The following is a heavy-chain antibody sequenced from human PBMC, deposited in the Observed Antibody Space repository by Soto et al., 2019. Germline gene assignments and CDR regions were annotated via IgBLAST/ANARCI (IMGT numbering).Heavy chain of an antibody. D-gene: IGHD5-12*01. V-gene: IGHV4-59*01. Sequence: PSETLSLTCTVSGGSINNNFWGWIRQPPGKGLEWIGYVYYDGHTDYNPSLESRVTIAVDTSKNQFSLRLTSVTAADTAVYYCARGLFGGYCLDYWGQGALVTVSS. J-gene: IGHJ4*02. CDR2: VYYDGHT. CDR1: GGSINNNF. CDR3: ARGLFGGYCLDY.